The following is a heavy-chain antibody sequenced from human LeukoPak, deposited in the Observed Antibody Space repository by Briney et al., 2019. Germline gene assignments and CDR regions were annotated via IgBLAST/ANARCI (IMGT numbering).Heavy chain of an antibody. D-gene: IGHD1-26*01. CDR2: INHRGST. Sequence: SETLSLTCAVYGGSFSGYYWSWIRQPPGKGLEWIGEINHRGSTDYNPSLKSRVTMSLDASKNQFSLELNSVTPADTAVYYCARGGNYWPQWWFDPWGRGTLVSVSS. V-gene: IGHV4-34*01. CDR1: GGSFSGYY. CDR3: ARGGNYWPQWWFDP. J-gene: IGHJ5*02.